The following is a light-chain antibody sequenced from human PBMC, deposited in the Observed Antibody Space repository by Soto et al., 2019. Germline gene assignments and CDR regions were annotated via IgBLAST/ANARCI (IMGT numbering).Light chain of an antibody. CDR3: QQSYSTPYT. V-gene: IGKV1-39*01. CDR1: QNINNY. Sequence: DIQMTQSPASLSASIGDRVAISCRASQNINNYLNWYQHKPGKAPKLLIYGASSLQSGVPSGFSGSGSGTDFTLTISSLQPEDFATYYCQQSYSTPYTFGQGTKLEIK. J-gene: IGKJ2*01. CDR2: GAS.